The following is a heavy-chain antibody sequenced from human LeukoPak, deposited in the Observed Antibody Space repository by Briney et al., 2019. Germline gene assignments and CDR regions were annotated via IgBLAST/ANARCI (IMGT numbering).Heavy chain of an antibody. CDR1: GLTFSIYA. Sequence: PGGSLRLSCAASGLTFSIYAMSWVRQAPGKGLEWVSSLSSGGDYTYYAGSVKGRFTISRDNSKYTLYLQMNSLRAEDTAIYYCAKDRPNYYESNGHYYRRDGDYWGQGTLVTVSS. CDR3: AKDRPNYYESNGHYYRRDGDY. J-gene: IGHJ4*02. V-gene: IGHV3-23*01. CDR2: LSSGGDYT. D-gene: IGHD3-22*01.